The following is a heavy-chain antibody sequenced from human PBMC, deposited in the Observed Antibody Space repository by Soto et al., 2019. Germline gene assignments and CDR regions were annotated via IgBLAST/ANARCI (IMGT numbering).Heavy chain of an antibody. CDR3: ARHGFYGDYSSNYFDP. V-gene: IGHV5-51*01. J-gene: IGHJ5*02. Sequence: LKISCKGSGYSFTNYWIAWVRQMPGKGLEYMGIIYPSDSTTRYSPSFQGQVTISADKSISTAYLQWNSLKASDTAMYYCARHGFYGDYSSNYFDPWGQGTLVTVSS. CDR1: GYSFTNYW. CDR2: IYPSDSTT. D-gene: IGHD4-17*01.